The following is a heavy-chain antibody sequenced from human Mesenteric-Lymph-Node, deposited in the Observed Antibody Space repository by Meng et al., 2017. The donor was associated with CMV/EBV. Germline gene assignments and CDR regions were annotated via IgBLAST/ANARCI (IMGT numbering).Heavy chain of an antibody. Sequence: GSLKISCAASGFIFSSYSMNWVRQAPGKGLEWVSAISGSGGSTYYADSVKGRFSISRDNAKSTLFLQMNSLRVEDTAVYYCVRGTRDWKGVDYWGQGALVTVSS. CDR3: VRGTRDWKGVDY. CDR1: GFIFSSYS. V-gene: IGHV3-23*01. J-gene: IGHJ4*02. D-gene: IGHD1-1*01. CDR2: ISGSGGST.